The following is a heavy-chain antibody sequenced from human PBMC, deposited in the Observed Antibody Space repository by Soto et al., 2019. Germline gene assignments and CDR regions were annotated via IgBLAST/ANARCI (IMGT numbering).Heavy chain of an antibody. V-gene: IGHV4-30-4*01. Sequence: KPSETLSLTCTVSGGSISSGDYYWSWIRQPPGKGLEWIGYIYYSGSTYYNPSLKSRVTISVDTSKNQFSLKLSSVTAADTAVYYCARDAKGATYGSGSYRHYYYYGMDVWGQGTTVTVSS. D-gene: IGHD3-10*01. CDR3: ARDAKGATYGSGSYRHYYYYGMDV. CDR2: IYYSGST. CDR1: GGSISSGDYY. J-gene: IGHJ6*02.